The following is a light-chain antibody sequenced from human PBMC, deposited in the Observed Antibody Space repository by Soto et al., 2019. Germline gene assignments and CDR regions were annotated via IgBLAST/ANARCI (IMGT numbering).Light chain of an antibody. Sequence: EIVLTQSPGTLSLSPGERATLSCRASQSVSSYYLAWYQQKPGQAPRLLIYGASTRATDMPGTFSGRGSGTEFTLTISSLQSEDFAVYYCQQYKNWPRTFGQGTKVDIK. J-gene: IGKJ1*01. CDR1: QSVSSY. V-gene: IGKV3-15*01. CDR2: GAS. CDR3: QQYKNWPRT.